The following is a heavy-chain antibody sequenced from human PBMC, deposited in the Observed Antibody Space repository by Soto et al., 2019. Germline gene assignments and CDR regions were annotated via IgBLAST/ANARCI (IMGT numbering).Heavy chain of an antibody. CDR3: ARPYCSSTSCQHVYYYYGMDV. D-gene: IGHD2-2*01. J-gene: IGHJ6*02. CDR1: GYTFTSYG. V-gene: IGHV1-18*04. CDR2: ISAYNGNT. Sequence: ASVKVSGKASGYTFTSYGISWVRQAPGQGLEWMGWISAYNGNTNYAQKLQGRVTMTTDTSTSTAYMELRSLRSDDTAVYYCARPYCSSTSCQHVYYYYGMDVWGQGTTVTVSS.